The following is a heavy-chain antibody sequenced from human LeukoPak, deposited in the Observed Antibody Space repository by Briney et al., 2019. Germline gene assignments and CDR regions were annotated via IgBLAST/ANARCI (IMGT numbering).Heavy chain of an antibody. D-gene: IGHD4-17*01. V-gene: IGHV4-61*01. Sequence: SETLSLTCTVSGGSVSRGSYYWSWIRQPPGQGLEWIGYIYYSGSTKYNPSLKSRVTMSVDTSKNLFSLKVTSVTAADTAVYYCARTNYGDYNWFDPWGHGTLVTVSS. CDR2: IYYSGST. J-gene: IGHJ5*02. CDR3: ARTNYGDYNWFDP. CDR1: GGSVSRGSYY.